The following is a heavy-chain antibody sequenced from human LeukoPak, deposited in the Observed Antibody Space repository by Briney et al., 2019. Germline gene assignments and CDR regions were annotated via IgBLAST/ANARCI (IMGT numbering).Heavy chain of an antibody. CDR3: ARRDTYYDILTGYYSPLGAFDI. CDR2: IIPIFGTA. Sequence: ASVKVSCKASGGTFSSYAISWVRQAPGQGLEWMGGIIPIFGTANYAQKFQGRVTITADESTSTAYMELSSLRSEDTAVYYCARRDTYYDILTGYYSPLGAFDIWGQGTMVTVSS. CDR1: GGTFSSYA. J-gene: IGHJ3*02. D-gene: IGHD3-9*01. V-gene: IGHV1-69*13.